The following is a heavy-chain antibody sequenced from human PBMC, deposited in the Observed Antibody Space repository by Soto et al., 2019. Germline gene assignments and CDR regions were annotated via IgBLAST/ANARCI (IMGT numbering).Heavy chain of an antibody. CDR3: AKVAGCLGYFDL. D-gene: IGHD3-16*01. Sequence: EVQLLESGGGLARPGGSLRLSCVASGFTFSDYAMTWVRQAPGKGLEWVATISATGGNIEYTDSLKGRFTISRDNSKNTLYLQLNGLTYDDTAVHYCAKVAGCLGYFDLWGRGTLVTVSS. V-gene: IGHV3-23*01. CDR2: ISATGGNI. J-gene: IGHJ2*01. CDR1: GFTFSDYA.